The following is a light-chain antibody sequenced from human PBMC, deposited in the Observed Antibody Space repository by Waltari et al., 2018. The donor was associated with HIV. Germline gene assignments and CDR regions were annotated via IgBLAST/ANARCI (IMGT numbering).Light chain of an antibody. J-gene: IGKJ1*01. CDR1: QSIGSS. CDR3: PQSHRPPVT. CDR2: AAS. Sequence: DIQMTQSPSSLSASVGDRVTITCRASQSIGSSLNWYRQTPGKAPKLLIYAASSLQSGVPSRISGSGSGTDFTLTISSLQPEDFATYYCPQSHRPPVTFGQGTKVDIK. V-gene: IGKV1-39*01.